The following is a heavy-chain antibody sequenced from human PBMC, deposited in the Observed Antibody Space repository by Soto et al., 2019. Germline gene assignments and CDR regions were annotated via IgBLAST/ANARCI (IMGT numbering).Heavy chain of an antibody. V-gene: IGHV3-23*01. J-gene: IGHJ2*01. CDR3: IKEARGHSYARL. CDR2: ISDSGVNT. Sequence: GGSLRVSCAASGFLSSNYAMGWVRQAPGTGLEWVSGISDSGVNTYYADPVKGRFTISRDNSKNALYLEMKSLRAGDTAVYYCIKEARGHSYARLWGRGTPVTVSS. D-gene: IGHD3-16*01. CDR1: GFLSSNYA.